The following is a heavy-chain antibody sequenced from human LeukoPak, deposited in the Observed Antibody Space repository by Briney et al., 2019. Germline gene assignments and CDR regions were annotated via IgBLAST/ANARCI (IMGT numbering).Heavy chain of an antibody. CDR1: GGSISGYY. J-gene: IGHJ4*02. CDR2: VSYSGNT. V-gene: IGHV4-59*01. CDR3: ARAGWNDWELNY. D-gene: IGHD1-1*01. Sequence: PSETLSLTCTVSGGSISGYYWTWIRQPPGKGLEWIGYVSYSGNTNYNPSLKSRVTISVHTSKKQLYLRLSSVTAADTAVYYCARAGWNDWELNYWGQGTLVTVSS.